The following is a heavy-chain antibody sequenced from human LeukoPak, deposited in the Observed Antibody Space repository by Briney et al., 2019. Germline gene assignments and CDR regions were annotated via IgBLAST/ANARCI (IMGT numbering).Heavy chain of an antibody. V-gene: IGHV3-7*01. CDR2: IKQDGSEK. CDR3: ARDIPLYYYGSGSYYPNFDY. J-gene: IGHJ4*02. Sequence: PGGSLRLSCAASGFTFSSYWMSWVRQAPGKWLEWVANIKQDGSEKYYVDSVKGRFTISRDNAKNSLYLQMNSLRAEDTAVYYCARDIPLYYYGSGSYYPNFDYGGQGTLVTVSS. D-gene: IGHD3-10*01. CDR1: GFTFSSYW.